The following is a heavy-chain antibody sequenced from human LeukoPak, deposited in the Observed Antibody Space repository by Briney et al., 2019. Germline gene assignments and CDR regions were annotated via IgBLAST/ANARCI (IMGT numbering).Heavy chain of an antibody. CDR3: ARAREAAILGLNY. CDR2: IIPILGIA. D-gene: IGHD2-2*02. CDR1: GGTFSSYT. V-gene: IGHV1-69*02. J-gene: IGHJ4*02. Sequence: SVKVSCKASGGTFSSYTISWVRQAPGQGLEWMGRIIPILGIANYAQKFQGRVTITADKSTSTAYMELSSLRSEDTAVYYCARAREAAILGLNYWGQGTLVTASS.